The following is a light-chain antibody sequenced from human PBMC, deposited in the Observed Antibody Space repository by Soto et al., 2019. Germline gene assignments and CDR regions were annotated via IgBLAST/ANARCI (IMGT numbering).Light chain of an antibody. J-gene: IGKJ4*01. CDR3: QPYNNWPLT. CDR1: QGIGDT. Sequence: EVVMRQSPATLSVSPGERATLSCRASQGIGDTLARYQHKPGQTPRLLIYDTSPRATGVPTRFSGSRSGAEFPLPINSLQSEDFAVYYCQPYNNWPLTFGGGTKVDIK. CDR2: DTS. V-gene: IGKV3-15*01.